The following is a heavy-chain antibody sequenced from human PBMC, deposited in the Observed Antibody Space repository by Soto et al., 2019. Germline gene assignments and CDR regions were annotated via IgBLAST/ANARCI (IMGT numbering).Heavy chain of an antibody. D-gene: IGHD2-15*01. CDR3: AKDHRNGGSRVDY. CDR2: ISYDGKDA. J-gene: IGHJ4*02. CDR1: GFPFKSHG. V-gene: IGHV3-30*18. Sequence: QVQLVESGGGVFHPGRSLRLSGPAPGFPFKSHGIHWVRRPPGKGLEWVALISYDGKDANYADSVKGRFTISRDNSKDALYLQMGSLRGEDTAVYFCAKDHRNGGSRVDYWGQGTLVTVSS.